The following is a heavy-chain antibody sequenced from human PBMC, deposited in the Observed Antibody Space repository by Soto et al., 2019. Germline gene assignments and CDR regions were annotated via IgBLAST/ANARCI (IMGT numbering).Heavy chain of an antibody. CDR1: AFTFSSHA. D-gene: IGHD3-3*01. CDR3: AKLYNDFSPGYYGGPFRN. J-gene: IGHJ4*02. CDR2: ISGSAGIT. V-gene: IGHV3-23*01. Sequence: EVQLLESGGGLVQPGGSLRLSCAASAFTFSSHAMSWVRQAPGKGLEWVSGISGSAGITYYADSVKGRFTISRDNSDNMLYMQMNSLRAEDTAIYYCAKLYNDFSPGYYGGPFRNWGQGTLVTVSS.